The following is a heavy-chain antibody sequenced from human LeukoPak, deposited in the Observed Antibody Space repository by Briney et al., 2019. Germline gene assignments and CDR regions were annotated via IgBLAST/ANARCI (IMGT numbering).Heavy chain of an antibody. CDR3: ARGRGIQLWLVPTDY. Sequence: QPGRYLRLSCAASGFTFSSYAMHWVRQAPGKGLEWVAVISYDGSNKYYADSVKGRFTISRDNSKNTLYLQMNSLRAEDTAVYYCARGRGIQLWLVPTDYWGQGTLVTVSS. CDR1: GFTFSSYA. D-gene: IGHD5-18*01. V-gene: IGHV3-30-3*01. CDR2: ISYDGSNK. J-gene: IGHJ4*02.